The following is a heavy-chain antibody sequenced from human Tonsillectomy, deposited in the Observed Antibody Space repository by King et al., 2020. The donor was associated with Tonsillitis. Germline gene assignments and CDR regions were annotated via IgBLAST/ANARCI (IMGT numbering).Heavy chain of an antibody. Sequence: QLVQSGAEVKKPGASVKVSCKASGYTFPNYGITWVRQAPGQGLEWMGWISTYNGNTNFAQKLQGRVTMTTDTSTTTAYMELWSLRSDDTAVYFCARDRHQLLDYWGQGTLVTVPS. CDR1: GYTFPNYG. CDR2: ISTYNGNT. D-gene: IGHD2-2*01. V-gene: IGHV1-18*01. J-gene: IGHJ4*02. CDR3: ARDRHQLLDY.